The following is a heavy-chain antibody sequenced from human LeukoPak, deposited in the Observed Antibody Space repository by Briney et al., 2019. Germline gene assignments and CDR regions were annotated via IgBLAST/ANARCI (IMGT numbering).Heavy chain of an antibody. J-gene: IGHJ3*01. D-gene: IGHD3-22*01. V-gene: IGHV1-18*01. Sequence: ASVKVSCKASGGTFSSYAISWVRQAPGQGLEWMGWISAYNGNTNYAQKLQGRVTMTTDTSTSTVYMELRSLRSDDTAVYYCARNYYDSSGYLYFWGQGTMVTVSS. CDR1: GGTFSSYA. CDR3: ARNYYDSSGYLYF. CDR2: ISAYNGNT.